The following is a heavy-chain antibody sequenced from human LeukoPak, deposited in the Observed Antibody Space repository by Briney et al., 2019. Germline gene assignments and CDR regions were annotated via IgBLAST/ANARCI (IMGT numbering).Heavy chain of an antibody. CDR1: GFTFNTYG. V-gene: IGHV3-33*03. J-gene: IGHJ5*02. Sequence: GSLRLSCTASGFTFNTYGMHWVRQAPGKGLEWVAAIPYDGSNTYYLDSVKGRFTISRDNSKNTLYLQMNSLRADDTAVYYCAKDISTTSLYNWFDPWGQGTLVTVSS. D-gene: IGHD2/OR15-2a*01. CDR3: AKDISTTSLYNWFDP. CDR2: IPYDGSNT.